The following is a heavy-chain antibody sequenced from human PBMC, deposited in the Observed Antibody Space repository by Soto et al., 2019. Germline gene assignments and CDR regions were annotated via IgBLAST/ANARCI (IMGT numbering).Heavy chain of an antibody. V-gene: IGHV3-48*01. CDR2: ISSSSSTI. CDR1: GFTFSSYS. Sequence: EVQLVESGGGLVQPGGSLRLSCAASGFTFSSYSMNWVRQAPGKGLEWVSYISSSSSTIYYADSVKGRFTISRDNAKNSLYLQMNSLRAEDTAVYYCARAPTYDFWSGYWSYWGQGTLVTVSS. CDR3: ARAPTYDFWSGYWSY. D-gene: IGHD3-3*01. J-gene: IGHJ4*02.